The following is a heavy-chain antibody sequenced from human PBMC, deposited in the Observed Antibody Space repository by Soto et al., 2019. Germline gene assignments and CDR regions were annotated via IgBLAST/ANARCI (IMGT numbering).Heavy chain of an antibody. Sequence: GGSLRLSCAASGFTFSSYGMHWVRQAPGKGLEWVAVISYDGSNKYYADSVKSRFTISRDNSKNTLYLKMNSLRAEDTAVYYCAKDINPWCLEPKLYFAYWGQGTLVTASS. CDR1: GFTFSSYG. D-gene: IGHD1-20*01. CDR2: ISYDGSNK. V-gene: IGHV3-30*18. CDR3: AKDINPWCLEPKLYFAY. J-gene: IGHJ4*02.